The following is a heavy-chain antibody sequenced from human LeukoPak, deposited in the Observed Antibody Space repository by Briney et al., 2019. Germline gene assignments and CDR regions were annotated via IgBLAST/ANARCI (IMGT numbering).Heavy chain of an antibody. D-gene: IGHD3-22*01. J-gene: IGHJ1*01. CDR3: ARGLRDSSGREYFRD. CDR2: MNPNSGNT. Sequence: ASVKVSCTASGYTFTSYDINWVRQAPGQGLEWMGWMNPNSGNTGYAQKFQGRVTMTRNTSISTAYMELSSLRSEDTAVYYCARGLRDSSGREYFRDWGQGTLVTVSS. CDR1: GYTFTSYD. V-gene: IGHV1-8*01.